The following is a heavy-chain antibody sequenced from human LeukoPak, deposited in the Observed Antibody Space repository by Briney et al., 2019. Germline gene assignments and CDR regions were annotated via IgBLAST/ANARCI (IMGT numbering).Heavy chain of an antibody. CDR2: IGSGSTYM. Sequence: GGSLRLSCAASGFTFSNHYMNWVRQAPGRGLEWVSSIGSGSTYMYYGDSVKGRFTISRDNAKNSLSLQMNSLRAEDTAVYYCARVRVGGSVAATFWYFDLWGRGTLVTVSS. D-gene: IGHD2-15*01. CDR3: ARVRVGGSVAATFWYFDL. V-gene: IGHV3-21*01. CDR1: GFTFSNHY. J-gene: IGHJ2*01.